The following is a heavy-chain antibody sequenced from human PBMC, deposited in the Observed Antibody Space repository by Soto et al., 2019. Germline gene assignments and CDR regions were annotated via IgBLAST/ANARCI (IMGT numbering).Heavy chain of an antibody. D-gene: IGHD6-25*01. Sequence: GGSLRLSCAASGFTFSSYAMSWVRQAPGKGLDWISAISGSGGSTYHADSVKGRFAISRDNSKNTLDLQMNSLRAEDPAVYYCVKGSASGSPYYFDYWGQGTLVTVSS. V-gene: IGHV3-23*01. CDR1: GFTFSSYA. CDR3: VKGSASGSPYYFDY. J-gene: IGHJ4*02. CDR2: ISGSGGST.